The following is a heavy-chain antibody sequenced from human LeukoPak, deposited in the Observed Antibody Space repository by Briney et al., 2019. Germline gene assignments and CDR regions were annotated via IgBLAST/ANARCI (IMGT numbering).Heavy chain of an antibody. J-gene: IGHJ4*02. Sequence: SVKVSCKTSGGTFSSYAISWVRQAPGQGLEWMGGIISILGTTKYAQKFQGRATITADESTSTAYMELSSLRSEDTAVYYCARSGDSSGYYYGERYWGQGTLVTVSS. CDR1: GGTFSSYA. CDR3: ARSGDSSGYYYGERY. D-gene: IGHD3-22*01. V-gene: IGHV1-69*13. CDR2: IISILGTT.